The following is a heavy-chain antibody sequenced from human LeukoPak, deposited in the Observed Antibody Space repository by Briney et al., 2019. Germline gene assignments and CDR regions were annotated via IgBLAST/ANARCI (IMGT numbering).Heavy chain of an antibody. D-gene: IGHD3-10*01. Sequence: PGGSLRLSCAASGFTFSSYAMHWVRQAPGKGLEYVSAISSNGGSTYYANSVKGRFTISRDNSKNTLYLQMGSLRAEDMAVYYCASSGSYYNPLFDYWGQGTLVTVSS. CDR1: GFTFSSYA. V-gene: IGHV3-64*01. CDR2: ISSNGGST. J-gene: IGHJ4*02. CDR3: ASSGSYYNPLFDY.